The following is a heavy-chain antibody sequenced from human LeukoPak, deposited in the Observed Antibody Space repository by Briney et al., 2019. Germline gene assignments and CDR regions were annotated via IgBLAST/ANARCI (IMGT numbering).Heavy chain of an antibody. V-gene: IGHV3-48*04. Sequence: GGSLRLSCAASGFTFSGYSMNWVRQAPGKGLEWVSYISSSSSTIYYADSVKGRFTISRDNAKNSLYLQMNSLRAEDTAVYYCASTLGGYSYGYRSWGQGTLVTVSS. CDR3: ASTLGGYSYGYRS. D-gene: IGHD5-18*01. CDR1: GFTFSGYS. J-gene: IGHJ5*02. CDR2: ISSSSSTI.